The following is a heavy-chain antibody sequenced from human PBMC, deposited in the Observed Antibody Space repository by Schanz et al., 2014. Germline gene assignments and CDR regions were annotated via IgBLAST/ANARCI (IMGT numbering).Heavy chain of an antibody. D-gene: IGHD3-9*01. V-gene: IGHV3-21*01. J-gene: IGHJ4*02. CDR1: GFTVSSNH. Sequence: EADLVESGGGLIQRGESLRLSCAVSGFTVSSNHMSWVRQAPGKGLEWVSSISGRSSHIYYADSVKGRFSISRDNSKNTLYLQMNSLRAEDTAVYYCARDSRPNYDFLTAYYSIDYWGQGTLVTVSS. CDR3: ARDSRPNYDFLTAYYSIDY. CDR2: ISGRSSHI.